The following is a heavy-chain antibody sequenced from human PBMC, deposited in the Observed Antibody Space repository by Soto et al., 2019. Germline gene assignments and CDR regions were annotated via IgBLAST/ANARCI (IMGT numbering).Heavy chain of an antibody. D-gene: IGHD1-26*01. CDR2: ISGSGGST. Sequence: GGSLRLSCAASGFTFSSYAMSWVRQAPGKGLEWVSAISGSGGSTYYADSVKGRFTISRDNSKNSLFLQMSSLTAEDTAVYYCEREDGIAGETSAFDYWGHGTLVTVSS. V-gene: IGHV3-23*01. CDR1: GFTFSSYA. CDR3: EREDGIAGETSAFDY. J-gene: IGHJ4*01.